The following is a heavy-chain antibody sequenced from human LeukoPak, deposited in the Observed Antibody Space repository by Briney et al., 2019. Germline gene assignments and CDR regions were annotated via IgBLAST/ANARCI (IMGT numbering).Heavy chain of an antibody. CDR2: ISYDGSNK. CDR3: ARVYGSGDYGNY. D-gene: IGHD3-10*01. Sequence: GGSLRLSCAASGFTFSSYGMHWVRQAPGKGLEWVAVISYDGSNKYYADSVKGRFAISRDNAKNSLYLQMNSLRAEDTAVYYCARVYGSGDYGNYWGQGTLVTVSS. J-gene: IGHJ4*02. V-gene: IGHV3-30*03. CDR1: GFTFSSYG.